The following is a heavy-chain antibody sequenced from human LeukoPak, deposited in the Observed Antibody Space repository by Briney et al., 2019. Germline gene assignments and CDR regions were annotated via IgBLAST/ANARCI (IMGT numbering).Heavy chain of an antibody. V-gene: IGHV4-59*12. CDR1: GGSISSYY. J-gene: IGHJ6*03. CDR2: IYYSGST. D-gene: IGHD3-9*01. CDR3: ARLRYFDWLLRQGYYYYYYMDV. Sequence: SETLSLTCTASGGSISSYYWSWIRQPPGKGLEWIGYIYYSGSTNYNPSLKSRVTISVDTSKNQFSLKLSSVTAADTAVYYCARLRYFDWLLRQGYYYYYYMDVWGKGTTVTVSS.